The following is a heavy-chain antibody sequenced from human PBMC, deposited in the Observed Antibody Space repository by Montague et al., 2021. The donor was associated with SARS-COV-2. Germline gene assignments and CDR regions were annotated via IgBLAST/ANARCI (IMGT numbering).Heavy chain of an antibody. CDR1: GDSLNKNPYY. Sequence: SETLSLTCSVSGDSLNKNPYYWGWVRQPPGKGLEWIGSVCYSGFTYSNPSLGSRVAVSIATSRNQFSVELRSVAANDTAVYYCARHVGSYNTGLQYWGRGSLVTVAS. V-gene: IGHV4-39*01. J-gene: IGHJ4*01. CDR2: VCYSGFT. D-gene: IGHD1-14*01. CDR3: ARHVGSYNTGLQY.